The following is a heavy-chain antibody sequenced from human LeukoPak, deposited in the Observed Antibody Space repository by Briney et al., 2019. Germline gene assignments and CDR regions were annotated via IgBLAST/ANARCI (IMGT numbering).Heavy chain of an antibody. CDR2: INAGNGNT. V-gene: IGHV1-3*01. CDR3: ARGPRDIVVVPAAHRSSPFDY. D-gene: IGHD2-2*01. CDR1: GYTFTSYA. Sequence: ASVKVSCKASGYTFTSYAMHWVRQAPGQRLEWMGWINAGNGNTKYSQKFQGRVTITRDTSASTAYMELSSLRSEDTAVYYCARGPRDIVVVPAAHRSSPFDYWGQGTLVTVSS. J-gene: IGHJ4*02.